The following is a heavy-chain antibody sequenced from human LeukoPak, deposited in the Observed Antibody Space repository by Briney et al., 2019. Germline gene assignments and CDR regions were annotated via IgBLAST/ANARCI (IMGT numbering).Heavy chain of an antibody. D-gene: IGHD5-18*01. CDR2: ISGSGGST. Sequence: GGSLRLSCAASGFTFSSYAMSGVGQAPGKGVEWVSAISGSGGSTYYADSVKGRFTISRDNSKNTLYLQMNSLRAEDTAVYYCAKDHGYGQQGYWGQGTLVTVSS. J-gene: IGHJ4*02. CDR3: AKDHGYGQQGY. V-gene: IGHV3-23*01. CDR1: GFTFSSYA.